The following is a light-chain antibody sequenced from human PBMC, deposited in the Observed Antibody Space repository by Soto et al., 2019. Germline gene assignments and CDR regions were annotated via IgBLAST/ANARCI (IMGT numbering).Light chain of an antibody. CDR1: QGIRSD. Sequence: AIQLTQSPASLSASVGDRVTITCRASQGIRSDLGWYQQKPGKVPKLLIYAASTLHSGVPSRFSGSGSGTDFTLTISSLQPEDFATYYCLLDFSYFWAFGQGTKVEVK. V-gene: IGKV1-6*01. CDR2: AAS. J-gene: IGKJ1*01. CDR3: LLDFSYFWA.